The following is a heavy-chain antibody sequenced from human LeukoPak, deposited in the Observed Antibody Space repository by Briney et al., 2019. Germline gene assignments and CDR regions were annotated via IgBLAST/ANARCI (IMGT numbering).Heavy chain of an antibody. J-gene: IGHJ5*02. D-gene: IGHD3-9*01. CDR3: ARGGVLTGYYKRNWFDP. V-gene: IGHV4-4*07. CDR2: IYISGST. CDR1: GGSFSTYY. Sequence: SSETLSLTCTVSGGSFSTYYWSWIRQPAGKGLEWIGRIYISGSTNYNPSLKSRVTISVDTSKNQFSLKLSSVTAADTAVYYCARGGVLTGYYKRNWFDPWGQGTLVTVSS.